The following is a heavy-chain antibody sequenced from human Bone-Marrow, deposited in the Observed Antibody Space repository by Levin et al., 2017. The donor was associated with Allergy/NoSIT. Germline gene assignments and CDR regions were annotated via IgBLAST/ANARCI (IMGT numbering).Heavy chain of an antibody. D-gene: IGHD4-17*01. Sequence: GGSLRLSCVTSGFSFGDFALSWFRQPPGKRPEWIGFIRSKAYAETTHYAASVKGRFTISRDDSVSIAYLQLESLRTEDTAVYYCTTEDGVTPNWGQGTLVTVS. V-gene: IGHV3-49*03. CDR2: IRSKAYAETT. CDR1: GFSFGDFA. J-gene: IGHJ4*02. CDR3: TTEDGVTPN.